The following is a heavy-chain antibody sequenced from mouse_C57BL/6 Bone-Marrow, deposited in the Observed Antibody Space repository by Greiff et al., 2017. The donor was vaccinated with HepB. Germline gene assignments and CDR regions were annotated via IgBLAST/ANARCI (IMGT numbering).Heavy chain of an antibody. CDR1: GYTFTDYE. CDR3: TRRGVYYYGSSYFDY. Sequence: VQLQQSGAELVRPGASVTLSCKASGYTFTDYEMHWVKQTPVHGLEWIGAIDPETGGTAYNQKFKGKAILTADKSSSTAYMALRSLTSEDSAVYSCTRRGVYYYGSSYFDYSSPVTTLTVSS. V-gene: IGHV1-15*01. J-gene: IGHJ2*01. D-gene: IGHD1-1*01. CDR2: IDPETGGT.